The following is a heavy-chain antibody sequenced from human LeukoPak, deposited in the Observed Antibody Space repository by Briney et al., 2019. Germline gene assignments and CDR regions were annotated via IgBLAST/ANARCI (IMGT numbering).Heavy chain of an antibody. V-gene: IGHV3-7*01. D-gene: IGHD1-26*01. CDR1: GFTCSSYA. J-gene: IGHJ3*02. Sequence: PGGSLRLSCAASGFTCSSYAMSWVRQAPGKGLEWVASIKQDGGETFYVDSVKGRFTISRDNAKNSLYLQMNSLRAEDTAVYYCARDSELVEAHDAFDIWGQGTMVTVSS. CDR2: IKQDGGET. CDR3: ARDSELVEAHDAFDI.